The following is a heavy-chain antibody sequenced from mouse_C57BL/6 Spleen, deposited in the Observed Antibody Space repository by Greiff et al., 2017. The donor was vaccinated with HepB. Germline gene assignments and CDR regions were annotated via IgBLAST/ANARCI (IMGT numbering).Heavy chain of an antibody. V-gene: IGHV1-59*01. CDR1: GYTFTSYW. J-gene: IGHJ1*03. Sequence: QVQLQQPGAELVRPGTSVKLSCKASGYTFTSYWMHWVNQRPGQGLAWIGVIDPSDSYTNYNQKFKGKATLTVDTSTSTAYMQLSSLTSEDTAVYYCARGLRRGWYFDVWGTGTTVTVSS. D-gene: IGHD2-2*01. CDR2: IDPSDSYT. CDR3: ARGLRRGWYFDV.